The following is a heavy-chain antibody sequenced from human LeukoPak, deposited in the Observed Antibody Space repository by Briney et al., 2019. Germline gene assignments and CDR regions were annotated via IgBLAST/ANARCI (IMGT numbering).Heavy chain of an antibody. CDR1: GFTFSPFT. D-gene: IGHD3-10*01. J-gene: IGHJ4*02. CDR3: ARSYYYGSGSDYFDY. V-gene: IGHV3-48*04. Sequence: GGSLRLSCATSGFTFSPFTMIWVRQAPGRGLEWLSYITSSSGTIYYADSVKGRFTISRDNAKNSLYLQMNSLRAEDTAVYYCARSYYYGSGSDYFDYWGQGTLVTVSS. CDR2: ITSSSGTI.